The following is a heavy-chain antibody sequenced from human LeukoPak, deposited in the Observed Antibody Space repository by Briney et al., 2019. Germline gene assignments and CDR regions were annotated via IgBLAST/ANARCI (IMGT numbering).Heavy chain of an antibody. CDR2: IYYSGTT. V-gene: IGHV4-59*01. Sequence: SETLSLTCTVSGASINTYYWSWIRQPPGKGLEWIGYIYYSGTTSYNPSLKTRVTISIDTSKNQFSLKLSSVTAADTAVYYCARVLRPMASQYYFDYWGQGALVTVSS. CDR3: ARVLRPMASQYYFDY. CDR1: GASINTYY. J-gene: IGHJ4*02. D-gene: IGHD3-10*01.